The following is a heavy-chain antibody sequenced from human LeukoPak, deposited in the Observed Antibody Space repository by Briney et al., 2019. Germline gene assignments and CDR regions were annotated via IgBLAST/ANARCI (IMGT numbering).Heavy chain of an antibody. V-gene: IGHV4-38-2*02. CDR2: INHSGNT. Sequence: SETLSLTCTVSGYSISSGYYWGWIRQPPGKGLEWIGEINHSGNTNYNPSLKSRVTISVDTSKNLFSLRLSSVTAADTAEYFCARKGTFGELYYYYYMDVWGKGTTVTVSS. J-gene: IGHJ6*03. CDR3: ARKGTFGELYYYYYMDV. CDR1: GYSISSGYY. D-gene: IGHD3-10*01.